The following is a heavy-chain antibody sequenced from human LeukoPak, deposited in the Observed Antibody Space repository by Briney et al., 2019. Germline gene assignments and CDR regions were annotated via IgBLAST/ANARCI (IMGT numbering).Heavy chain of an antibody. CDR2: IYYSGST. V-gene: IGHV4-59*01. CDR1: GGSISSYY. CDR3: AREGGPAGVGKGGYFQH. Sequence: SETLSLICTLCGGSISSYYWRWIRQPPGKVLRWVGYIYYSGSTHYNPSLKSRVTLSVDTSKQQLSLKLSSVTAAHTAGLYCAREGGPAGVGKGGYFQHWGQGTLVTVSS. J-gene: IGHJ1*01. D-gene: IGHD1-26*01.